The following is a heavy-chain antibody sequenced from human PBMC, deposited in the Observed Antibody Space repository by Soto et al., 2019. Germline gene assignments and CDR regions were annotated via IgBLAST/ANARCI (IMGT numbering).Heavy chain of an antibody. CDR1: GYTFTSYG. Sequence: QVQLVQSGAEVKKPGASVKVSCKASGYTFTSYGISWVRQAPGQGLEWMGWISAYNGNTNYAQKLQGRVTMTTDTSTSTAYMELGSLRSDDTAVYYCAAHCSGGSCYSKDYYYGMDVWGQGTTVTVSS. J-gene: IGHJ6*02. CDR3: AAHCSGGSCYSKDYYYGMDV. V-gene: IGHV1-18*01. D-gene: IGHD2-15*01. CDR2: ISAYNGNT.